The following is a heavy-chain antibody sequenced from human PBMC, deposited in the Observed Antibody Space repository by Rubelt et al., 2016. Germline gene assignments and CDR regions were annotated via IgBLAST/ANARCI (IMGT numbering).Heavy chain of an antibody. CDR1: GYTFTSYG. V-gene: IGHV1-18*01. Sequence: QVQLVQSGAEVKKPGASVKVSCKASGYTFTSYGISWVRQAPGQGLEWMGWISAYNGNTTYAQKLQGRVTMTTDTATSTAYMELRSLGSDDTAVYYCARDPTTRFTSTGWFDPWGQGTLVTVSS. CDR2: ISAYNGNT. D-gene: IGHD5-12*01. CDR3: ARDPTTRFTSTGWFDP. J-gene: IGHJ5*02.